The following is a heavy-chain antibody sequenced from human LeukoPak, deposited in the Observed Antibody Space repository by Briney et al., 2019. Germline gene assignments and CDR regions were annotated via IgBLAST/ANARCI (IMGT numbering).Heavy chain of an antibody. V-gene: IGHV1-69*13. CDR3: ARGNPYGGYWFDP. D-gene: IGHD5-12*01. Sequence: SVKVSCKASGYNFISYGISWVRQAPGQGLEWMGGIIPIFGTANYAQKFQGRVTITADESTSTAYMELSSLRSEDTAVYYCARGNPYGGYWFDPWGQGTLVTVSS. CDR1: GYNFISYG. CDR2: IIPIFGTA. J-gene: IGHJ5*02.